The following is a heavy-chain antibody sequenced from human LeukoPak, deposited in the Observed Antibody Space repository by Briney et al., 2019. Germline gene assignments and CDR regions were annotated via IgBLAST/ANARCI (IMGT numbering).Heavy chain of an antibody. V-gene: IGHV3-30*12. Sequence: PGGCLRLSCAASGFTFSNHGMHWVRQAPGKGLVWVSLIPYDGRNTLYAESVKGRFTIYRDNSKNTLYLQMNSLRDEDTAVYYCARDQGTSTTAPKRKGRFDPWGQGTLVTVSS. CDR2: IPYDGRNT. CDR3: ARDQGTSTTAPKRKGRFDP. CDR1: GFTFSNHG. J-gene: IGHJ5*02. D-gene: IGHD1-1*01.